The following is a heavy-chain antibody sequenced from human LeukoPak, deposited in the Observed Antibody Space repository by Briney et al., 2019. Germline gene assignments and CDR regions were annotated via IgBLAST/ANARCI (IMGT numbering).Heavy chain of an antibody. CDR2: IYYSGST. CDR1: GGSISSSSYY. CDR3: ARVDRGGIITGIDY. J-gene: IGHJ4*02. V-gene: IGHV4-39*01. Sequence: SETLSLTCTVSGGSISSSSYYWGWIRQPPGKGLEWIGSIYYSGSTYYNPSLKSRVTISVDTSKNQFSLKLSSVTAADTAVYYCARVDRGGIITGIDYWGQGTLVTVSS. D-gene: IGHD3-10*01.